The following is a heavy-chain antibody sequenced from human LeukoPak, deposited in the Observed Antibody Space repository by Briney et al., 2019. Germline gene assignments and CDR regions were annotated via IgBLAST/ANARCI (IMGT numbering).Heavy chain of an antibody. J-gene: IGHJ4*02. CDR3: AREYTAMAYDY. V-gene: IGHV3-21*01. CDR2: ISSTSTYI. CDR1: GFAFSGDS. D-gene: IGHD5-18*01. Sequence: PGGSLRLSCVASGFAFSGDSMNWVRQPPGKGLEWVSSISSTSTYIYYADSVKGRFTISRDNARNSLFLQMNNLRVDDSAVYYCAREYTAMAYDYWGQGNLVTVSS.